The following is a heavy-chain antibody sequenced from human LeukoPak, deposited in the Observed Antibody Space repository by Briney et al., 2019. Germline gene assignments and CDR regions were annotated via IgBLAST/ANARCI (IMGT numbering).Heavy chain of an antibody. CDR2: INTDGTST. CDR1: GFTFSNSW. CDR3: ARPQQGGTTRSHGLDV. Sequence: PGESLRLSCAASGFTFSNSWMQWVRQVPGKGLVWVSRINTDGTSTSYADSVRGRFIISRDNAKNTLYLQMNSLRAEGTAVYYCARPQQGGTTRSHGLDVWGQGTTVTVSS. V-gene: IGHV3-74*01. D-gene: IGHD2-2*01. J-gene: IGHJ6*02.